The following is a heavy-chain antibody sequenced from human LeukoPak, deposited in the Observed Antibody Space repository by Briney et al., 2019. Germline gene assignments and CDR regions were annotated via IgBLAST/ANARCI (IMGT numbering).Heavy chain of an antibody. CDR3: ARGEIAAAGTLGY. V-gene: IGHV1-69*05. Sequence: SVKVSCKASGGTFSSYAISWVRQAPGQGLEWMGGIIPIFGTANYARKFQGRVTITTDESTSTAYMELSSLRSEDTAVYYCARGEIAAAGTLGYWGQGTLVTVSS. J-gene: IGHJ4*02. D-gene: IGHD6-13*01. CDR1: GGTFSSYA. CDR2: IIPIFGTA.